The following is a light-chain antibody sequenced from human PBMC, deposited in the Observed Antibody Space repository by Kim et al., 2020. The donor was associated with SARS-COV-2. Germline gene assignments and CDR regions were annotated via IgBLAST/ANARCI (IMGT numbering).Light chain of an antibody. CDR1: ESVRSN. CDR3: QQYDNWPPWT. V-gene: IGKV3-15*01. Sequence: SPGERATLSCRASESVRSNLAWYQQKPGQAPRLLIHGASTRATGIPARFSGSGSGTEFTLTINSLQSEDFAVYYCQQYDNWPPWTFGQGTKVEIK. J-gene: IGKJ1*01. CDR2: GAS.